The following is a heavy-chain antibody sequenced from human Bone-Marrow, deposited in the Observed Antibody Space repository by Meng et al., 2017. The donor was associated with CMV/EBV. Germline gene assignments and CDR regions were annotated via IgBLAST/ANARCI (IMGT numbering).Heavy chain of an antibody. Sequence: SLKISCAASGFTFSSYEMNWVRQAPGKGLEWVSYISSSGSTIYYADSVKGRFTISRDNAKNSLYLQMNSLRAEDTAVYYCARVVPDYDSSGYGDYWGQGTLVTVSS. D-gene: IGHD3-22*01. CDR1: GFTFSSYE. J-gene: IGHJ4*02. V-gene: IGHV3-48*03. CDR2: ISSSGSTI. CDR3: ARVVPDYDSSGYGDY.